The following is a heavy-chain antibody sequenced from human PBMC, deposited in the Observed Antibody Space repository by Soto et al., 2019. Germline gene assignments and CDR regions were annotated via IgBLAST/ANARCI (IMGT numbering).Heavy chain of an antibody. V-gene: IGHV3-21*01. CDR1: GFTFNTYD. J-gene: IGHJ5*02. CDR3: VRSGTARLLRHSWFDT. Sequence: EVQLVESGGGLVKPGGSLRLSCAASGFTFNTYDMNWVRQAPGKGLEWVSSITTSSAYIYYADSLKGRITISRDNAKNSRFLQMNSLRAEDTAVYYCVRSGTARLLRHSWFDTWGQGTLVHVSS. CDR2: ITTSSAYI. D-gene: IGHD2-21*01.